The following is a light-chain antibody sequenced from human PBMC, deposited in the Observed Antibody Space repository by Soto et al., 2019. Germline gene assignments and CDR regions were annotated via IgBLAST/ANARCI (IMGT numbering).Light chain of an antibody. CDR1: SGSIASNY. CDR3: QSYDATNQV. V-gene: IGLV6-57*01. CDR2: EDN. J-gene: IGLJ3*02. Sequence: LMLTQPHSVSESPGKTVIISCTRSSGSIASNYVQWYQQRPGSSPTTVIYEDNQRPSGVPDRFSGSIDSSSNSASLTISGLETEDEADYYCQSYDATNQVFGGGTQLTVL.